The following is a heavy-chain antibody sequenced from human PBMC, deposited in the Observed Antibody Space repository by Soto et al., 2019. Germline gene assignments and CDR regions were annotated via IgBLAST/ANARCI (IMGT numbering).Heavy chain of an antibody. J-gene: IGHJ6*02. CDR1: GFTFTDDY. CDR2: IMRSSGSI. D-gene: IGHD3-3*02. Sequence: QVQLVESGGDLVKPGGSLRLSCVASGFTFTDDYMSWVRQAPGKGLEWVSYIMRSSGSIYYADSVKGRFTISRDNAKNAVFLQMNSLGAEDTALYYCLLRRNIFWADRMDFSGQGTTVPVSS. V-gene: IGHV3-11*01. CDR3: LLRRNIFWADRMDF.